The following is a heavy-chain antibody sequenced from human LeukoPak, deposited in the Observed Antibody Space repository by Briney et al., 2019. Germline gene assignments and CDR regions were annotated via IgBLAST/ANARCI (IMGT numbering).Heavy chain of an antibody. Sequence: PGGSLRLSCAASGFTFSSYSMNWVRQAPGKGLEWVSSISSSSSYIYYADSVKGRFTISRDNAKNSLYLQMNSLRAEDTAVYYCAKEAGGYYDFWSGYYPEAHYYYGMDVWGQGTTVTVSS. D-gene: IGHD3-3*01. CDR3: AKEAGGYYDFWSGYYPEAHYYYGMDV. CDR2: ISSSSSYI. V-gene: IGHV3-21*04. CDR1: GFTFSSYS. J-gene: IGHJ6*02.